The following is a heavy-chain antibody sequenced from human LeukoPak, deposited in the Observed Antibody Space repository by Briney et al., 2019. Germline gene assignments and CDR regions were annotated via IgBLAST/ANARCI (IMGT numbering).Heavy chain of an antibody. CDR3: ARVGYYDFWSGYYIVDYFDY. Sequence: GGSLRLSXAASGFTFSSYSMNWVRQAPGKGLEWVSSISSSSSYIYYADSVKGRFTISRDNAKNSLYLQMNSLRAEDTAVYYCARVGYYDFWSGYYIVDYFDYWGQGTLVTVSS. CDR2: ISSSSSYI. J-gene: IGHJ4*02. V-gene: IGHV3-21*01. D-gene: IGHD3-3*01. CDR1: GFTFSSYS.